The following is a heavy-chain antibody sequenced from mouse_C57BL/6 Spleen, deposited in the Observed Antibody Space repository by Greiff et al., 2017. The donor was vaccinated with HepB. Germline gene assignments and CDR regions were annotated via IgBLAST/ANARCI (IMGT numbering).Heavy chain of an antibody. CDR2: ISYDGSN. CDR1: GYSITSGYY. Sequence: EVKLMESGPGLVKPSQSLSLTCSVTGYSITSGYYWNWIRQFPGNKLEWMGYISYDGSNNYNPSLKNRISITRDTSKNQFFLKLNSVTTEDTATYYCASFYDYPLDYWGQGTTLTVSS. J-gene: IGHJ2*01. D-gene: IGHD2-4*01. CDR3: ASFYDYPLDY. V-gene: IGHV3-6*01.